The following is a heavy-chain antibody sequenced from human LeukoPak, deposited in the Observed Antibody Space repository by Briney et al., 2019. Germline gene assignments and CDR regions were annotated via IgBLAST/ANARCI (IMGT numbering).Heavy chain of an antibody. D-gene: IGHD1-26*01. J-gene: IGHJ4*02. CDR3: AKQWVDC. Sequence: GGSLRRSCAASGFTFSNYAMNWVRQAPGKGLEWVSSISESGDTTHYADSVKGRFTISRDNAQNTLYLQMNTLRAEDTALYYCAKQWVDCWGQGTLVTVSS. V-gene: IGHV3-23*01. CDR1: GFTFSNYA. CDR2: ISESGDTT.